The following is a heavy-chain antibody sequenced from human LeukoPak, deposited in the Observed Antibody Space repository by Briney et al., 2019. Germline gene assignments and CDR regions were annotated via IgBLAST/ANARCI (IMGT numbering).Heavy chain of an antibody. Sequence: SETLSLTCAVYGGSFSGYYWSWIRQPPGKGLEWIGEINHSGSTNYNPSLKSRVTISVDTSKNQFSLKLSSVTAADTAVYYCARVPVPLGYCSSTSCYGRGYYFDHWGQGTLVTVSS. J-gene: IGHJ4*02. CDR1: GGSFSGYY. CDR3: ARVPVPLGYCSSTSCYGRGYYFDH. D-gene: IGHD2-2*01. CDR2: INHSGST. V-gene: IGHV4-34*01.